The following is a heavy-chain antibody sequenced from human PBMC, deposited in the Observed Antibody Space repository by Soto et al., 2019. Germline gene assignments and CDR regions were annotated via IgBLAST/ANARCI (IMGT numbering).Heavy chain of an antibody. CDR1: GFTFSSYG. Sequence: LRLSCAASGFTFSSYGMHWVRQAPGKGLEWVAVIWYDGSNKYYADSVKGRFTISRDNSKNTLYLQMNSLRAEDTAVYYCARAAGRAARGYYYYGMDVWGQGTTVTVSS. D-gene: IGHD6-13*01. CDR3: ARAAGRAARGYYYYGMDV. CDR2: IWYDGSNK. V-gene: IGHV3-33*01. J-gene: IGHJ6*02.